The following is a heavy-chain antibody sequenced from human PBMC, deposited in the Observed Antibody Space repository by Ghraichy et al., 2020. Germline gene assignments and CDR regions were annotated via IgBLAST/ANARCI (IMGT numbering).Heavy chain of an antibody. J-gene: IGHJ4*02. Sequence: GGSLRLSCAASGFTFSRYDMHWVRQATGKGLEWVSAIGTVGDTFYPGSVKGRFTISRENAKNSLYLQMNSLRAEDTAVYYCARGFCLGTSCYVGREHSYGIDYWGQGILVTVSS. V-gene: IGHV3-13*01. D-gene: IGHD2-2*01. CDR1: GFTFSRYD. CDR3: ARGFCLGTSCYVGREHSYGIDY. CDR2: IGTVGDT.